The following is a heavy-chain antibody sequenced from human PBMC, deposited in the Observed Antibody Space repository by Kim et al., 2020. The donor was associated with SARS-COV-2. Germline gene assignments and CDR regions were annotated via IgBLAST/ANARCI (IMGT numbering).Heavy chain of an antibody. J-gene: IGHJ3*02. CDR2: IYHSGST. CDR3: AGGLLWFWELSGDFDI. V-gene: IGHV4-30-2*01. CDR1: GGSISSGGYS. D-gene: IGHD3-10*01. Sequence: SETLSLTCAVSGGSISSGGYSWSWIRQPPGKGLEWIGYIYHSGSTYYNPSLKSRVTISVDRSKNQFSLKLSSVTAADTAVYYCAGGLLWFWELSGDFDIWGQGTMVTVSS.